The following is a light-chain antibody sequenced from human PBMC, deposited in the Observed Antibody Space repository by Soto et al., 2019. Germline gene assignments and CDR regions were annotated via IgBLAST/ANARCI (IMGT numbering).Light chain of an antibody. J-gene: IGKJ1*01. V-gene: IGKV3-15*01. CDR1: QSVSSN. CDR2: GAS. Sequence: EIVMTQSPATLSVSPGERATLSCRASQSVSSNLAWYQQKPGQAPRLLIYGASTRATGIPARFSGSGSGTEFTRTIGSLQSEDFAVYYWQQYNNWPPWTFCQGTKVEIK. CDR3: QQYNNWPPWT.